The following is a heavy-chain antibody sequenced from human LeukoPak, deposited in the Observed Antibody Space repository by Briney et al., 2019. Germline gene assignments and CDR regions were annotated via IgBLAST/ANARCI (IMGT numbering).Heavy chain of an antibody. CDR3: AKPLWFGDSREDY. D-gene: IGHD3-10*01. CDR2: IRYDGSNK. J-gene: IGHJ4*02. CDR1: GFTFSSYG. V-gene: IGHV3-30*02. Sequence: PGGSLRLSCAASGFTFSSYGMHWVRQAPGKGLEWVAFIRYDGSNKYYADSVKGRFTVSRDNSKNTLYVQMNSLRAEDTAVYYCAKPLWFGDSREDYWGQGTLVTVSS.